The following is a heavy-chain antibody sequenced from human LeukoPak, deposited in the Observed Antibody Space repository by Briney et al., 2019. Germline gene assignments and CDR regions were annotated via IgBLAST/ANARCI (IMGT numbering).Heavy chain of an antibody. CDR2: IWYDGSNK. V-gene: IGHV3-33*01. Sequence: GGSLTLSCAASGFTFSSYGMHWARQAPGKGMEWVAVIWYDGSNKYYVDSVKVRFTISRDNSKNTLYLQMNSLRAEDTAVYYCARDYGYMDVWGKGTTVTVSS. D-gene: IGHD3-16*01. J-gene: IGHJ6*03. CDR3: ARDYGYMDV. CDR1: GFTFSSYG.